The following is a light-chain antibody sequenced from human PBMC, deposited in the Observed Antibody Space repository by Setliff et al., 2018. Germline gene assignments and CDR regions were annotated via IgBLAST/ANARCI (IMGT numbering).Light chain of an antibody. V-gene: IGLV1-44*01. CDR1: SSNIGSNT. Sequence: QSALTQPPSVSGTPGQRVTISCSGSSSNIGSNTVNWYQQLPGTAPKLLIYSNNQRPSGVPDRFSGSKSGTSASLAISGLQSEDEADYYRAAWDDSLNGWVFGGGTKVTVL. CDR3: AAWDDSLNGWV. J-gene: IGLJ3*02. CDR2: SNN.